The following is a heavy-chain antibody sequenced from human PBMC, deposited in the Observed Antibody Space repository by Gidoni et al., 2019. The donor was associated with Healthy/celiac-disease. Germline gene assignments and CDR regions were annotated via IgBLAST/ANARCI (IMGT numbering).Heavy chain of an antibody. Sequence: EVQLVESGGGLVQPVGSLRLSCAASGFTFSGYSMNWVRQAPGKGLGWVSYMSSSSSTIYYADSVKGRFTISRDNAKNSLYLQMNSLRDEDTAVYYCATTGNILTGYKYDWYFDLWGRGTLVTVSS. J-gene: IGHJ2*01. CDR1: GFTFSGYS. D-gene: IGHD3-9*01. CDR2: MSSSSSTI. CDR3: ATTGNILTGYKYDWYFDL. V-gene: IGHV3-48*02.